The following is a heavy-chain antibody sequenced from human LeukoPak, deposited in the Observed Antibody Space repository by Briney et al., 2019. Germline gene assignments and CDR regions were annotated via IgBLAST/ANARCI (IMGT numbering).Heavy chain of an antibody. Sequence: PGRSLRLSCAASGFTFSSYGMHWVRQAPGKGLEWVAVISYDGSNKYYADSVKGRFTISRDNSKNTLYLQMNSLRAEDTAVYYCAKGPGGGSSRVYFQHWGQGTLVTVSS. CDR1: GFTFSSYG. J-gene: IGHJ1*01. CDR3: AKGPGGGSSRVYFQH. CDR2: ISYDGSNK. V-gene: IGHV3-30*18. D-gene: IGHD1-26*01.